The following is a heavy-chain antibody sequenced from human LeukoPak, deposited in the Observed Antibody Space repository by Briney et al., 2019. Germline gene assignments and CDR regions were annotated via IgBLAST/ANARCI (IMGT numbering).Heavy chain of an antibody. Sequence: AGGSLRLSCAASGFSFRSYAMSWVRQAPGMGLEWVSAISGSGGTTDYADSVKGRFTISRDNAKNSLYLQMNSLRAEDTAVYYCARSIAAAPQFDYWGQGTLVTVSS. J-gene: IGHJ4*02. D-gene: IGHD6-13*01. CDR1: GFSFRSYA. CDR3: ARSIAAAPQFDY. V-gene: IGHV3-23*01. CDR2: ISGSGGTT.